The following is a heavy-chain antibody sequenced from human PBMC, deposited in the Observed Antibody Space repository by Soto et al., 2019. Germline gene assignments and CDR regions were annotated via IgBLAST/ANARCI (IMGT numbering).Heavy chain of an antibody. D-gene: IGHD3-10*01. CDR1: GGSFSGYY. CDR3: ASLVKGSGSYYTTTYYYYGMDV. J-gene: IGHJ6*02. V-gene: IGHV4-34*01. CDR2: INHSGST. Sequence: SSETLSLTCAVYGGSFSGYYWSWIRQPPGKGLEWIGEINHSGSTNYNPSLKSRVTISVDTSKNQFSLKLSSVTAADTAVYYCASLVKGSGSYYTTTYYYYGMDVWGQGTTVTVSS.